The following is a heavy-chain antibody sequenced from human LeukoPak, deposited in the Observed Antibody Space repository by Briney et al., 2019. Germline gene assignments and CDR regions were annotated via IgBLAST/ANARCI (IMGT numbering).Heavy chain of an antibody. J-gene: IGHJ6*03. Sequence: SVKVPCKASGGTFSSYAISWVRQAPGQGLEWMGGIIPIFGTANYAQKFQGRVTITADKSTSTAYMELSSLRAEDTAVYYCAKDACEWELLLCYYYYYMDVWGKGTTVTISS. CDR2: IIPIFGTA. D-gene: IGHD1-26*01. CDR3: AKDACEWELLLCYYYYYMDV. CDR1: GGTFSSYA. V-gene: IGHV1-69*06.